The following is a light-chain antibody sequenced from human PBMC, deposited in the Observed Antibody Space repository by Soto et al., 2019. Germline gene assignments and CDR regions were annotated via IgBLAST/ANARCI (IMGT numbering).Light chain of an antibody. J-gene: IGKJ5*01. Sequence: IQMTQYPSSLSASVGDRVTITCLASQGIRNDLGWYQQKPGKAPKHLIYAASSLQSGVPSRFSGSGSGTDFTLTIGSLQPEDFATYYCQQSYSTPSITFGQGTRLEIK. CDR2: AAS. CDR1: QGIRND. V-gene: IGKV1-39*01. CDR3: QQSYSTPSIT.